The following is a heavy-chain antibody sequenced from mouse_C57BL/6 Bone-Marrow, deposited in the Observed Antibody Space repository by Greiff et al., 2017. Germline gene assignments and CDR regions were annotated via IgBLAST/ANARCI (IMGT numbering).Heavy chain of an antibody. D-gene: IGHD4-1*01. V-gene: IGHV1-64*01. Sequence: QVQLQQPGAELVKPGASVKLSCKASGYTFTSYWMHWVKQRPGQGLEWIGMIHPNSGSTNYNEKFKSKATLTVDKSSSTAYMQRSSLTSEDSAVYYWARNWSYWYFDVWGTGTTVTVSS. CDR2: IHPNSGST. J-gene: IGHJ1*03. CDR1: GYTFTSYW. CDR3: ARNWSYWYFDV.